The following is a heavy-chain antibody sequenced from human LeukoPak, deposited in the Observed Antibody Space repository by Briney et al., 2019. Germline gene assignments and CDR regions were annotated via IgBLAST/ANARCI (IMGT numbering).Heavy chain of an antibody. D-gene: IGHD2-15*01. J-gene: IGHJ4*02. Sequence: PGGSLSLSCAASGFTFDDYGMPWVRQSPGKGLEWVSLISGDGSSTYYADSVKGRFTISRDNSKNSLYLQVNSLRTEDTDLYYCAREIGRYSPYYFDHWGQGTLVSVPS. CDR3: AREIGRYSPYYFDH. CDR1: GFTFDDYG. CDR2: ISGDGSST. V-gene: IGHV3-43*02.